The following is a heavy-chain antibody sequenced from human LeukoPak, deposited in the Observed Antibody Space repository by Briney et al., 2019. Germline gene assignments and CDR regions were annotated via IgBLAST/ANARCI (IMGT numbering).Heavy chain of an antibody. J-gene: IGHJ3*02. Sequence: GRSLRLSCAASGFTFSNYGMHWVRQAPGKGLEWVAVISYDGSNKYYADSVKGRFTISRDNSKNTLYLQMNSLRAEDTAVYYCAKAYVITVNAFDIWGQGTMVTVSS. D-gene: IGHD3-16*01. CDR2: ISYDGSNK. CDR1: GFTFSNYG. V-gene: IGHV3-30*18. CDR3: AKAYVITVNAFDI.